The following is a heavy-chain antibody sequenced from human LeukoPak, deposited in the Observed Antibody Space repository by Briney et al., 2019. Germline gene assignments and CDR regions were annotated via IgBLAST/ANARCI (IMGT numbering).Heavy chain of an antibody. Sequence: SQTLSLTCATSVDSVSSNSAAWNWIRQSPSRGLEWQGRTYYRSKWYNDCAVSEKSRMTINPDTSKNQFSLQLNSVIPEDTAVYSYARDPLCSDGACYSSKYMDVWGNGTTVSVSS. V-gene: IGHV6-1*01. CDR1: VDSVSSNSAA. J-gene: IGHJ6*03. CDR2: TYYRSKWYN. D-gene: IGHD2-21*02. CDR3: ARDPLCSDGACYSSKYMDV.